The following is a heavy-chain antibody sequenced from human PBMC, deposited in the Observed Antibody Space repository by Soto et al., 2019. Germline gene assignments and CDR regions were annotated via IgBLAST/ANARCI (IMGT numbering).Heavy chain of an antibody. V-gene: IGHV1-69*12. CDR3: ARDRGPSSGYYPYWFDP. J-gene: IGHJ5*02. D-gene: IGHD3-22*01. CDR2: IIPIFGTV. Sequence: QVQLVQSGAEVKKPGSSVKVSCKASGGTFSSYAITWVRQAPGQGLEWMGGIIPIFGTVNYAQKFQARVTITADESTSTAYMELSSLRSEDTAVYYCARDRGPSSGYYPYWFDPSGQGTLVTVSS. CDR1: GGTFSSYA.